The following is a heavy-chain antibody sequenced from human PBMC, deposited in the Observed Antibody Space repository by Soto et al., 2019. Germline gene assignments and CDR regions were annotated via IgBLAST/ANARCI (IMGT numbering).Heavy chain of an antibody. D-gene: IGHD3-10*01. Sequence: QVQLVQSGAEMKKPGSSVKVSCQSSGGTFNTYAMNWVRQAPGQGPEWMGDISPMFGAANYAPKFQGRVTITADESTGTSYMQLSSLTSDDTALYFCAREVQVHTPAFVYWGQGNLVTVSS. J-gene: IGHJ4*02. V-gene: IGHV1-69*19. CDR3: AREVQVHTPAFVY. CDR2: ISPMFGAA. CDR1: GGTFNTYA.